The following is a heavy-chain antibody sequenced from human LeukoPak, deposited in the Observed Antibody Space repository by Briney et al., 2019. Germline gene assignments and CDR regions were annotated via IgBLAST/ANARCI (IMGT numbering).Heavy chain of an antibody. V-gene: IGHV3-66*01. CDR1: GFTVSSNY. CDR3: AREALYITVVVRGGYCFDY. D-gene: IGHD2-2*01. J-gene: IGHJ4*02. Sequence: PGGSLRLSCAASGFTVSSNYMSWVRQAPGKGLEWVSVIYSGGSTYYADSVKGRFTISRDNSKNTLYLQMNSLRAEDTAVYFCAREALYITVVVRGGYCFDYWGQGTLVTVSS. CDR2: IYSGGST.